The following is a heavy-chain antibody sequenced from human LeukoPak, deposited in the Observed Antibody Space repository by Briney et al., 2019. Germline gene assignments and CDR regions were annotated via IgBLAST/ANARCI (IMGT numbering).Heavy chain of an antibody. Sequence: GGSLRLSCAASGFTFDDYAMHWVRQAPGKGLEWVSGISWNSGSIGYADSVKGRFTISRDNAKNSLYLQMNSLRAEDTAVYYCARGDYYGSGRLDYWGQGTLVTVSS. CDR3: ARGDYYGSGRLDY. J-gene: IGHJ4*02. D-gene: IGHD3-10*01. CDR1: GFTFDDYA. CDR2: ISWNSGSI. V-gene: IGHV3-9*01.